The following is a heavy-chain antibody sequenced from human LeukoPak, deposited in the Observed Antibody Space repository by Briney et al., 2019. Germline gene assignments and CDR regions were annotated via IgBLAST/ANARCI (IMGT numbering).Heavy chain of an antibody. CDR1: GFTFSDYG. D-gene: IGHD2-2*01. J-gene: IGHJ5*02. CDR2: IWYDGSCK. V-gene: IGHV3-33*01. Sequence: PGRSLRLSCAASGFTFSDYGMHWVRQAPGKGLEWVAHIWYDGSCKYYADSVKGRFTLSRDNSKNTLYLQMSSLRAEDTAVYFCARALQYCSSSSCPGANNWFDPWGQGTLVTVSS. CDR3: ARALQYCSSSSCPGANNWFDP.